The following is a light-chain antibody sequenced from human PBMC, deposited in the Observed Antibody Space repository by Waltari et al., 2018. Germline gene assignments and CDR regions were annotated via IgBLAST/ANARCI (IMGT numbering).Light chain of an antibody. CDR3: QQRTNWVTT. CDR2: DAS. V-gene: IGKV3-11*01. Sequence: EIELTHSPATLSLSPGERATLSCRANESVSSYLAWYQQKPGQAPRLLIYDASNRAAGIPARFSGSGYGTDFTLTISSLEPEDFAIYYCQQRTNWVTTFGQGTRLDIK. J-gene: IGKJ5*01. CDR1: ESVSSY.